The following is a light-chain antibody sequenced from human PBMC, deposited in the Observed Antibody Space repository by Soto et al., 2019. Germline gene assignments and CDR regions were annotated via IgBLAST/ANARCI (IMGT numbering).Light chain of an antibody. CDR3: QQYNSYLWT. V-gene: IGKV1-5*03. CDR1: QTFGRW. Sequence: DIQMTQSPSTLSASVGERVTITCRASQTFGRWLAWFQQKPGKAPKLLIYEASNLQSGVPSRFSGSGSGTEFTLTISSLQPDDFATYYCQQYNSYLWTFGQGTKVDIK. CDR2: EAS. J-gene: IGKJ1*01.